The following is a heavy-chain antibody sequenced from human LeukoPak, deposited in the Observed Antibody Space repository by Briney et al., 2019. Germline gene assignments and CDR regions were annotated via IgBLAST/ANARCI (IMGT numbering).Heavy chain of an antibody. J-gene: IGHJ4*02. D-gene: IGHD6-19*01. CDR1: GGSFSGYY. CDR2: INHSGST. CDR3: ARLHLVSSGWYPMADS. Sequence: SETLSLTCAVYGGSFSGYYWSWIRQPPGKGLEWIGEINHSGSTNYTPSLKSRVTISVDTSKNQFSLKLSSVTAADTAVYYCARLHLVSSGWYPMADSWGQGTLVTVSS. V-gene: IGHV4-34*01.